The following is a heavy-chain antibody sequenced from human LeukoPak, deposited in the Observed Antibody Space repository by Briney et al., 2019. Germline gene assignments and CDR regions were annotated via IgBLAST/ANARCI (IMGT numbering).Heavy chain of an antibody. J-gene: IGHJ4*02. CDR3: ARGMYYYDSSGPFYYFDY. CDR2: GYYSGST. D-gene: IGHD3-22*01. Sequence: SETLSLTCTVSGDSISTYYWSWIRQPPGKGLEWIGYGYYSGSTKYNPSLKSRVTISVDTSKNQFSLNLSSVTTADSAVYYCARGMYYYDSSGPFYYFDYWGQGTLVTVSS. CDR1: GDSISTYY. V-gene: IGHV4-59*01.